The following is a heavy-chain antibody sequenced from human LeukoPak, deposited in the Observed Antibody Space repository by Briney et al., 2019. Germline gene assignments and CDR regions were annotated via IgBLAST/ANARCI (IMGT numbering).Heavy chain of an antibody. J-gene: IGHJ4*02. Sequence: PSETLSLTCTVAGGSISRYYWSWIRQPPGKGLEWNGYIYYSGSTNYNPSLKSRVTISVDTSKNQFSLKLSSVTAADTAVYYCARLYYYGSGSYWNFDYWGQGTLVTVSS. CDR2: IYYSGST. CDR1: GGSISRYY. V-gene: IGHV4-59*08. D-gene: IGHD3-10*01. CDR3: ARLYYYGSGSYWNFDY.